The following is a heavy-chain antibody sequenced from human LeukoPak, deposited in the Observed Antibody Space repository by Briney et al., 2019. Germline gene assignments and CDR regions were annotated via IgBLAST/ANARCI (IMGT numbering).Heavy chain of an antibody. Sequence: PGGSLRLSCAASGFTFSSYSMNWVRQAPGKGLEWVSYISSSGSTIYYADSVKGRFTISRDNAKNSLYLQMNSLRAEDTAVYYCARGRYCSSTSCYAFNWFDPWGQGTLVTVSS. J-gene: IGHJ5*02. V-gene: IGHV3-48*04. CDR3: ARGRYCSSTSCYAFNWFDP. CDR2: ISSSGSTI. D-gene: IGHD2-2*01. CDR1: GFTFSSYS.